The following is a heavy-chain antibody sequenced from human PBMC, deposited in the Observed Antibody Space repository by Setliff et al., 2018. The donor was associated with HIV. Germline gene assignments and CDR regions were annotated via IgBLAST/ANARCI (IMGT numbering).Heavy chain of an antibody. D-gene: IGHD3-9*01. CDR3: AGGTWFDGLDS. V-gene: IGHV6-1*01. J-gene: IGHJ4*02. CDR1: GDSVSSTSGA. Sequence: PSQTLSLTCVISGDSVSSTSGAWTWIRQSPSGGLEWLGRTCYRSEWKNDYAVSLKSRITVNADTSKNQFSLHLKSVTPEDSAVYYCAGGTWFDGLDSWSQGSLVTVSS. CDR2: TCYRSEWKN.